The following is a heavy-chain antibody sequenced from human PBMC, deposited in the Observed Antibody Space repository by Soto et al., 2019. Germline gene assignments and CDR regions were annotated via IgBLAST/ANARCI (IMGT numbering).Heavy chain of an antibody. D-gene: IGHD3-22*01. CDR3: ARSKSRYYYDSSGSLSFDY. Sequence: SGPTLVNPTQTLTLTCTFSGFSLSTSGMCVSWIRQPPGKALEWLALIDWDDYKYYSTSLKTRLTISKDTSKNQVVLTMTNMDPVDTATYYCARSKSRYYYDSSGSLSFDYWGQGTLVTVSA. CDR2: IDWDDYK. V-gene: IGHV2-70*01. J-gene: IGHJ4*02. CDR1: GFSLSTSGMC.